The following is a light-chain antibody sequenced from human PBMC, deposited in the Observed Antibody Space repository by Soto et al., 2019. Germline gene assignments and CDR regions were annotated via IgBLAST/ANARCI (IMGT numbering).Light chain of an antibody. J-gene: IGLJ2*01. CDR3: QSYDSSLSL. CDR2: GNS. Sequence: QSVLTQPPSVSGAPGQRVTISCTGSSSNIGAGYDVHWYQRLPGTAPKLLIYGNSNRPSGVPDRFSGSKSGTSASLAITGLQAEDEADYYCQSYDSSLSLFGGGTKLTVL. V-gene: IGLV1-40*01. CDR1: SSNIGAGYD.